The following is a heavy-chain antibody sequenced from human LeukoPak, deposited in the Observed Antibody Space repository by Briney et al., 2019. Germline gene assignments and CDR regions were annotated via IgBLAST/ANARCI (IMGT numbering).Heavy chain of an antibody. CDR3: ARDPDLAVAGNVGVNAFDI. J-gene: IGHJ3*02. CDR2: IYHSGST. Sequence: ASETLTLTCTVSGYSISSGYYRGWIRQPPEKGLEWTGSIYHSGSTYYNHSLKSRVTISVDNSKNPFSLKLSSVAAADTDVYYCARDPDLAVAGNVGVNAFDIWGQGTMVTVSS. V-gene: IGHV4-38-2*02. CDR1: GYSISSGYY. D-gene: IGHD6-19*01.